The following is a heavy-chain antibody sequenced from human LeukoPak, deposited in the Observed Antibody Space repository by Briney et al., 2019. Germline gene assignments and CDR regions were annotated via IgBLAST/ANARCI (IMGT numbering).Heavy chain of an antibody. CDR3: ATDHYCSSTSCYTDAFDI. CDR1: GYTLTELS. D-gene: IGHD2-2*02. V-gene: IGHV1-24*01. J-gene: IGHJ3*02. CDR2: FDPEDGET. Sequence: ASVKVSCKVSGYTLTELSMHWVRQAPGKGLEWMGGFDPEDGETIYAQKFQGRVTMTEDTSTDTAYMELSSLRSEDTAVYYCATDHYCSSTSCYTDAFDIWGQGTMVTVSS.